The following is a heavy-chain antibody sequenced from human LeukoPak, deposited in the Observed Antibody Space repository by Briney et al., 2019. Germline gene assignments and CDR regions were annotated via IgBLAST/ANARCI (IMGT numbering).Heavy chain of an antibody. D-gene: IGHD4/OR15-4a*01. V-gene: IGHV3-20*04. CDR1: GFTLDDYG. J-gene: IGHJ4*02. CDR3: ARDTLGEGEDANYAVYYFDY. CDR2: INWNGGST. Sequence: PGGSLRLSCAASGFTLDDYGMTWVRQAPGKGLEWVSSINWNGGSTGYADSVKGRFTISRDNGKNSLDLQMNSLRADDTAFYYCARDTLGEGEDANYAVYYFDYWGQGTVVTVSS.